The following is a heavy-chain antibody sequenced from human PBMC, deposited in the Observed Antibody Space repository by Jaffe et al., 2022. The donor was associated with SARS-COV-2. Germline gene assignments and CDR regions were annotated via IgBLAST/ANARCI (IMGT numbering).Heavy chain of an antibody. CDR1: GFTFSSYG. V-gene: IGHV3-33*01. Sequence: QVQLVESGGGVVQPGRSLRLSCAASGFTFSSYGMHWVRQAPGKGLEWVAVIWYDGSNKYYADSVKGRFTISRDNSKNTLYLQMNSLRAEDTAVYYCARGPGTTVARYGMDVWGQGTTVTVSS. CDR2: IWYDGSNK. D-gene: IGHD4-17*01. J-gene: IGHJ6*02. CDR3: ARGPGTTVARYGMDV.